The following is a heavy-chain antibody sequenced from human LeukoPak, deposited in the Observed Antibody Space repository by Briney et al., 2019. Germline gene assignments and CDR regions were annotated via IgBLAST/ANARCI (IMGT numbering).Heavy chain of an antibody. V-gene: IGHV1-18*01. D-gene: IGHD2-21*01. CDR1: GYTFTKYG. Sequence: ASVKVSCTASGYTFTKYGISWVRQAPGQGLEWISWISGYNGNTNYAHTLQGRFTMTTDTSTSTAYMELRSLKSDDAAVYYCARQSVIRSRSLDDAFDIWGQGTMVTVSS. CDR3: ARQSVIRSRSLDDAFDI. J-gene: IGHJ3*02. CDR2: ISGYNGNT.